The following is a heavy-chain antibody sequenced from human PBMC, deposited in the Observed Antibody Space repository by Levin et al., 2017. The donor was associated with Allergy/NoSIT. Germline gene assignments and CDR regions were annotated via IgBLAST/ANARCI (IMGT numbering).Heavy chain of an antibody. V-gene: IGHV4-59*01. Sequence: PSETLSLTCTVSGGSISTYYWSWIRQPPGKGLEWIGYIHHSGTTKYNPSLKSRVTISVDTSKNQFSLKLSSVTPEDTAVYYCARDYSGYSSTWYAFDIWGQGTMVTVSS. CDR2: IHHSGTT. CDR3: ARDYSGYSSTWYAFDI. CDR1: GGSISTYY. D-gene: IGHD6-13*01. J-gene: IGHJ3*02.